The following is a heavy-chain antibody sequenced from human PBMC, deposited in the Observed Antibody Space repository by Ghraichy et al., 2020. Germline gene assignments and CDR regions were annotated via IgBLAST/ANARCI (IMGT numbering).Heavy chain of an antibody. CDR2: ITNGGTDT. CDR3: AKMGSSEWSPLYYFDN. J-gene: IGHJ4*02. CDR1: GFTFSSYA. D-gene: IGHD6-19*01. Sequence: GGSLRLSCAASGFTFSSYAMSWVRQAPGTGLYWVSAITNGGTDTYYGDSVKGRFTISRDNSKNTLFLQMSGLRAEDTAVYYCAKMGSSEWSPLYYFDNWGQGTLVTVSS. V-gene: IGHV3-23*01.